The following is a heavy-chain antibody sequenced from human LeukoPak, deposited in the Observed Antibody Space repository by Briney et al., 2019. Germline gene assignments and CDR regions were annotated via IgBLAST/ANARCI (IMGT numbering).Heavy chain of an antibody. CDR2: INHSGST. CDR3: ARDNSQGDSAWWFDP. D-gene: IGHD1-26*01. V-gene: IGHV4-39*07. Sequence: SETLSLTCTVSGGSISSSSYYWSWIRQPPGKGLEWIGEINHSGSTDYNPSLKSRVTISVDTSKNQFSLKLSSVTAADTAVYYCARDNSQGDSAWWFDPWGQGTLVTVSS. CDR1: GGSISSSSYY. J-gene: IGHJ5*02.